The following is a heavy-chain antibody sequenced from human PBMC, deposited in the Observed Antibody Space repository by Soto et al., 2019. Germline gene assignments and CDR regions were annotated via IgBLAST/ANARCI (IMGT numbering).Heavy chain of an antibody. V-gene: IGHV3-30*18. D-gene: IGHD3-10*01. J-gene: IGHJ6*02. Sequence: QVQLVESGGGVVQSGRSLRLSCAASGFTFSSYGIQWVRQAPGKGLEWVALISDDGSNKYDADSVKGRFTTSRDNSKNTMYLQMNSLRPEDTAVYYCAKERYGQLWLEDYGLDVWGQGTTVSDAS. CDR2: ISDDGSNK. CDR3: AKERYGQLWLEDYGLDV. CDR1: GFTFSSYG.